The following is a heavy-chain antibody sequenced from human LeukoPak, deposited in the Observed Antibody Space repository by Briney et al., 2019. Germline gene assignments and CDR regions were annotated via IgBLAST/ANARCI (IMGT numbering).Heavy chain of an antibody. Sequence: PGGSLRLSCAASGFTVSSNYMSWVRQAPGKGLEWVSVIYSGGSTYYADSVKGRFTISRDNSKNTLYLQMNSLRAEDTAVYYCARESQWELRSWAFDIWGQGTMVTVSS. V-gene: IGHV3-66*01. CDR2: IYSGGST. J-gene: IGHJ3*02. D-gene: IGHD1-26*01. CDR1: GFTVSSNY. CDR3: ARESQWELRSWAFDI.